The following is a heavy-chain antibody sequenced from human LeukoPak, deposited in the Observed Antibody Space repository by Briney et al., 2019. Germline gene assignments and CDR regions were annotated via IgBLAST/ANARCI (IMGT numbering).Heavy chain of an antibody. D-gene: IGHD3-3*01. V-gene: IGHV4-38-2*02. CDR3: ARGGSLRSRNWFDP. Sequence: PSETLSLTCTVSGYSFSSGYYCCCLRQPRGRVQELSGRSYHSGSTYYNQSLKSRVTISVDTSKNQFYLKLSSVTAADTAVYYCARGGSLRSRNWFDPWGQGTLVTVSS. J-gene: IGHJ5*02. CDR2: SYHSGST. CDR1: GYSFSSGYY.